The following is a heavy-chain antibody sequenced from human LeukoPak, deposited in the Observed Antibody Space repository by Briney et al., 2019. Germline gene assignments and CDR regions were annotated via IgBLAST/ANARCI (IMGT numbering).Heavy chain of an antibody. V-gene: IGHV3-7*01. J-gene: IGHJ4*02. Sequence: PGGSLRLSCAASGFTFNSYWMTWFRQAPGQGLGWVANIKPDGSAKYCVDSVKGRFTISRDNAKNSLYLQMNSLRVEDTAVYYCARGPGFLTDYWGQGTLVTVSS. D-gene: IGHD3-3*01. CDR2: IKPDGSAK. CDR1: GFTFNSYW. CDR3: ARGPGFLTDY.